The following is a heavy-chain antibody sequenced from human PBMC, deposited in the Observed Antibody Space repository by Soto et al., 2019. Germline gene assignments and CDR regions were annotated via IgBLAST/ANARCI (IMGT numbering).Heavy chain of an antibody. V-gene: IGHV1-18*01. CDR3: ARAGRIVVVPAADPVYNWFDP. CDR2: ISPYSGNT. Sequence: GASVKVSCKASGYTFTSYGISWVRQAPGQGLEWMGWISPYSGNTNYAQKFQGWVTMTRDTSISTAYMELSRLRSDDTAVYYCARAGRIVVVPAADPVYNWFDPWGQGTLVTVSS. J-gene: IGHJ5*02. D-gene: IGHD2-2*01. CDR1: GYTFTSYG.